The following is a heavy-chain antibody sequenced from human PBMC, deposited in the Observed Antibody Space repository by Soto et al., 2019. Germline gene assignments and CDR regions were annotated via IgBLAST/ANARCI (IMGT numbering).Heavy chain of an antibody. J-gene: IGHJ4*02. V-gene: IGHV4-59*01. CDR2: VYNSGST. CDR1: GGSISSNY. CDR3: ARYRREAVAGYTLDN. Sequence: SETLSLTCTVSGGSISSNYWTWIRQPPGKGLEWIGYVYNSGSTKYNPSLKNRVTISEDTSKSQFSLKVNSMTAADTAVYYCARYRREAVAGYTLDNWGQGILVTV. D-gene: IGHD6-13*01.